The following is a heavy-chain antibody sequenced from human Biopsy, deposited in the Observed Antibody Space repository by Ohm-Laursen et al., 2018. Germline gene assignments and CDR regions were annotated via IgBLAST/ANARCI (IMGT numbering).Heavy chain of an antibody. Sequence: TLSLTCTVSGGSISSYYWNWIRQPAGGGLEYIGRLYTTGSTNYNPSPRSRVTMSADTSKNQFSLNLRSVTAADTAVYFCARSIDYGNSYFQYWGQGILVTVSS. CDR1: GGSISSYY. J-gene: IGHJ1*01. CDR2: LYTTGST. CDR3: ARSIDYGNSYFQY. D-gene: IGHD4/OR15-4a*01. V-gene: IGHV4-4*07.